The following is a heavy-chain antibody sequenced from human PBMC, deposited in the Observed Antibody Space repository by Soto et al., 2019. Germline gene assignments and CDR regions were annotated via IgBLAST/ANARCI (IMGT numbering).Heavy chain of an antibody. J-gene: IGHJ5*02. CDR2: ISSSSSTI. D-gene: IGHD2-2*01. V-gene: IGHV3-48*01. Sequence: PGGSLRLSCAASGFTFSSYSMNWVRQAPGKGLEWVSYISSSSSTIYYADSVKGRFTISRDNAKNSLYLQMNSLRAEDTAVYYCARDPVVPAAYPPSGWFDPWGQGTLVTVSS. CDR1: GFTFSSYS. CDR3: ARDPVVPAAYPPSGWFDP.